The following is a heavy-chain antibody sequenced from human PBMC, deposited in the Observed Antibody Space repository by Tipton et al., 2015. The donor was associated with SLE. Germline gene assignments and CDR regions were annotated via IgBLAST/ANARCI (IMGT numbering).Heavy chain of an antibody. CDR1: GVSISSQY. CDR2: SYYSGTT. CDR3: ARQLTIFGVAAYFEY. J-gene: IGHJ4*02. Sequence: TLSLTCTVSGVSISSQYWSWIRQPPGKGLDWIGHSYYSGTTDYNPSLESRVTISVDTSKNQFSLKVTSVTAADTAVYYCARQLTIFGVAAYFEYWGQGKLVTVSS. V-gene: IGHV4-59*11. D-gene: IGHD3-3*01.